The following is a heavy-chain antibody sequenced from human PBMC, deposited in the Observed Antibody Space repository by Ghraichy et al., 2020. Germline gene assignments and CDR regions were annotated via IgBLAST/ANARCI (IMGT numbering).Heavy chain of an antibody. J-gene: IGHJ4*02. V-gene: IGHV4-30-2*01. CDR2: IYHSGST. Sequence: SETLSLTCAVSGGSISSGGYSWSWIRQPPGKGLEWIGYIYHSGSTYYNPSLKSRVTISVDRSKNQFSLKLSSVTAADTAVYYCARSTSGWYEDWGQGTLVTVSS. CDR3: ARSTSGWYED. CDR1: GGSISSGGYS. D-gene: IGHD6-19*01.